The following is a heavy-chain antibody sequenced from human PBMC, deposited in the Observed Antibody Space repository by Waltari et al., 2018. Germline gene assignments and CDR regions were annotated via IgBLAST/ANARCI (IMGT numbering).Heavy chain of an antibody. J-gene: IGHJ4*02. V-gene: IGHV3-23*01. D-gene: IGHD3-10*01. CDR3: AKRRRQGRGPAAGDG. CDR1: GFTFSNYA. CDR2: ISNSGRTT. Sequence: SLRLSCAASGFTFSNYAMSWVRQAPGKGLECVSSISNSGRTTYFADSGKGRFTISRDIAKNTLERQLNSLRAEDTAGEDGAKRRRQGRGPAAGDGGGQGTRGT.